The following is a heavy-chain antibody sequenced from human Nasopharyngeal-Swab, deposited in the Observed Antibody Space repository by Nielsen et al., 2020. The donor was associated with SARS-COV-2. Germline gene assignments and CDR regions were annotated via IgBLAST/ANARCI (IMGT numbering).Heavy chain of an antibody. V-gene: IGHV3-30-3*01. CDR1: GFTFSSYA. CDR2: ISYDGSNK. D-gene: IGHD1-26*01. CDR3: ARGRGGSYFSYFEY. Sequence: GESLKISCAASGFTFSSYAMHWVRQAPGRGLEWVAVISYDGSNKYYADSVKDRFTISRDNSKNTLYLQMNSLRGEDTAVYYCARGRGGSYFSYFEYWGQGALVTVSS. J-gene: IGHJ4*02.